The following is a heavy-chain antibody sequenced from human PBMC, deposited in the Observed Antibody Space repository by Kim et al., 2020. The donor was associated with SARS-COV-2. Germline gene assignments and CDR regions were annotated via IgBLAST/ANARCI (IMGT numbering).Heavy chain of an antibody. D-gene: IGHD4-17*01. V-gene: IGHV3-23*01. Sequence: GGSLRLSCAASGLIFSRYAMGWLRQAPGKGLEWVSSICASGGGTQYADSVKGRFTISRDNSKNTLYLEMNNLGADDTPLYFCARDPNGDYIGTFDIWGRGTMVTVSS. CDR2: ICASGGGT. CDR1: GLIFSRYA. CDR3: ARDPNGDYIGTFDI. J-gene: IGHJ3*02.